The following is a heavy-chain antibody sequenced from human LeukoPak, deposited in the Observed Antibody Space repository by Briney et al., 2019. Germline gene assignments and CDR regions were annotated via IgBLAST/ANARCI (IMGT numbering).Heavy chain of an antibody. J-gene: IGHJ4*02. CDR1: GFTFSSYL. D-gene: IGHD6-19*01. V-gene: IGHV3-74*01. CDR3: TRDLGIAVADVFDY. CDR2: INSDGSST. Sequence: GGSLRLSCIASGFTFSSYLMHWVRQAPGMGLVWVSRINSDGSSTTYADSVRGRFTISRDNAKSRLYLQMNSLRAEDTAVYYCTRDLGIAVADVFDYWGQGTLVTVSS.